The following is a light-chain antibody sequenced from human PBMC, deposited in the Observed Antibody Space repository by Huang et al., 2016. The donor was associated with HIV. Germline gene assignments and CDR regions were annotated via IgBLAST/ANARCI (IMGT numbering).Light chain of an antibody. J-gene: IGKJ2*01. CDR3: QQRGNWPPGYT. CDR2: DAS. V-gene: IGKV3-11*01. CDR1: QSVSSY. Sequence: EIVLTQSQATLSLSPGERATLSCRASQSVSSYLAWYQQKPGQAPRLLIYDASNRATGIQARFSGSGSGTDFTLTISSLEPEDLAVYYCQQRGNWPPGYTFGQGTKLEIK.